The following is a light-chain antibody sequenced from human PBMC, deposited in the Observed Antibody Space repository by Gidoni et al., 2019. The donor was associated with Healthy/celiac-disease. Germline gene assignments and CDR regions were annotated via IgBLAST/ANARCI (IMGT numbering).Light chain of an antibody. CDR3: QQSYSTPQT. CDR2: AAS. J-gene: IGKJ1*01. V-gene: IGKV1-39*01. CDR1: QSISSY. Sequence: DIQMTYSPSSLSASAGDTVTITCRASQSISSYLTWYQQKPGKAPKLLIYAASSLHTGVPARFSGSGSGTDFTLTISSLQPEDFATYYCQQSYSTPQTFGQGTKVEIK.